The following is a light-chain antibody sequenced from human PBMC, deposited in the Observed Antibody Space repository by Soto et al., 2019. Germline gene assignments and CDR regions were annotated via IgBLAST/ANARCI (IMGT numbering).Light chain of an antibody. V-gene: IGKV1-39*01. CDR2: AAS. J-gene: IGKJ4*01. CDR1: QSISSS. CDR3: QQSYSTPLT. Sequence: DIQMTQSPSSLYASVGDRVTITCRASQSISSSLNWYQQKPGKAPKLLIYAASSLQSGVPSRFSGSGSGTAFTLPISSLQPEDFATYYCQQSYSTPLTFGGGTKVEI.